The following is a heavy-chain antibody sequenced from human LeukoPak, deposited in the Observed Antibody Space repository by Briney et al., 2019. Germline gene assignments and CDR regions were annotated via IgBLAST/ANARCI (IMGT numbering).Heavy chain of an antibody. CDR2: IRNKAYGETT. D-gene: IGHD2-8*01. CDR3: TLPNPKNHYYYYGMDT. CDR1: GFTFGDYA. J-gene: IGHJ6*02. Sequence: GGSLRLSCTTSGFTFGDYAMSWFRQAPGKGLEWVGFIRNKAYGETTEYAASVKGRFTISRDDSKSIAYLQMNGLKTEDTAVYYCTLPNPKNHYYYYGMDTWGQGTTVTVSS. V-gene: IGHV3-49*03.